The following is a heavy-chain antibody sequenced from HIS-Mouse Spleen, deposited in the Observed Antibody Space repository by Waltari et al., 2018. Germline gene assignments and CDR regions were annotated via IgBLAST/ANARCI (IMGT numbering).Heavy chain of an antibody. CDR3: ARGYCSGGSCYYYYYGMDV. J-gene: IGHJ6*02. Sequence: QVQLVQSGAEVKKPGASVKVSCKASGYTFTSYDINWVRQATGQGLEWMGWMNPNSGKTGYAQKFQGRVTMTRNTSISTAYMELSSLRSEDTAVYYCARGYCSGGSCYYYYYGMDVWGQGTTVTVSS. V-gene: IGHV1-8*01. CDR2: MNPNSGKT. CDR1: GYTFTSYD. D-gene: IGHD2-15*01.